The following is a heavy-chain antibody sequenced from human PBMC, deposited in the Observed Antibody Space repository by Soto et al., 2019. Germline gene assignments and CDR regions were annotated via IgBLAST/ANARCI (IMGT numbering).Heavy chain of an antibody. V-gene: IGHV1-69*01. D-gene: IGHD3-10*01. J-gene: IGHJ6*02. CDR3: AAELGFGKLSVV. CDR1: GDTFKNCV. CDR2: IIPLFGTT. Sequence: QVQVVQSGVEVRRPGSSVKVSCKASGDTFKNCVISWVRQAPGQDLEWMGGIIPLFGTTDFAQRFQGRLTITTDESTTTAYMELSRLRSEDTATYYCAAELGFGKLSVVWGQGTTVSVSS.